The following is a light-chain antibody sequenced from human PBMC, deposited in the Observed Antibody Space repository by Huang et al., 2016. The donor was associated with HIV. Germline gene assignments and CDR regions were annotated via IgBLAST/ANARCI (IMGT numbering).Light chain of an antibody. J-gene: IGKJ4*01. Sequence: DIQMTQSPSSLSASLGDRVPITCRAIQNIVIYLNWYQHKQGKAPKLLIYAASSLQSGVPCRFSGGGSGTDFTLTSSSLQPEDFATYYCQQNYNLLTFGGGTKVEIK. CDR3: QQNYNLLT. V-gene: IGKV1-39*01. CDR2: AAS. CDR1: QNIVIY.